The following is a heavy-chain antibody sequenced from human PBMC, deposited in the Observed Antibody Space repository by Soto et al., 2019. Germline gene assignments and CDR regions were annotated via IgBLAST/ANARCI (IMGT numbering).Heavy chain of an antibody. V-gene: IGHV3-33*01. J-gene: IGHJ4*02. D-gene: IGHD3-9*01. CDR2: IWYDGSNK. CDR1: GFTFSSYG. CDR3: ARDGRRYYDILTGYYYY. Sequence: GGSLRLSCAASGFTFSSYGMHWVRQAPGKGLEWVAVIWYDGSNKYYADSVKGRFTISRDNSKNTLYLQMNSPRAEDTAVYYCARDGRRYYDILTGYYYYWGQGTLVTVSS.